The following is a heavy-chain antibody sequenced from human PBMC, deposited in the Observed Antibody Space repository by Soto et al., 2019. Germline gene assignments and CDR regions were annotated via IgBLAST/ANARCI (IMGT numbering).Heavy chain of an antibody. CDR3: ARGYSYGSRFFDY. D-gene: IGHD5-18*01. J-gene: IGHJ4*02. CDR2: IIPIFGTA. CDR1: GGTFSSYA. Sequence: SVKVSCKASGGTFSSYAISWVRQAPGQGLEWMGGIIPIFGTANYAQKFQGRVTITADESTSTAYMELSSLRSEDTAVYYCARGYSYGSRFFDYWGQGTLVTVSS. V-gene: IGHV1-69*13.